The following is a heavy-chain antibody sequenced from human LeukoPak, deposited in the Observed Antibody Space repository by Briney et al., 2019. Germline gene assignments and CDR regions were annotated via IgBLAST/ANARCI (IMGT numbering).Heavy chain of an antibody. CDR2: IGSSGNTI. Sequence: GGSLRLSCAVSGFTFSDYYMSWIRQAPGKGLEWVSYIGSSGNTIYYADSVKGRFTISRDNAKNSLYLQMNSLRADDTAVYYCAKVGGDSDYYYYYMDVWGKGTTVTVSS. V-gene: IGHV3-11*01. CDR1: GFTFSDYY. J-gene: IGHJ6*03. D-gene: IGHD4-17*01. CDR3: AKVGGDSDYYYYYMDV.